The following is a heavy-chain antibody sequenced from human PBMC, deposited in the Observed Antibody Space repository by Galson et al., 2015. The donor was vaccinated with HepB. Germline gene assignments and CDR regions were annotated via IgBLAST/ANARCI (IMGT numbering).Heavy chain of an antibody. CDR3: AREGPRGSSSWFTGPQYFQH. CDR1: GFTFSDYY. V-gene: IGHV3-11*06. Sequence: SLRLSCAASGFTFSDYYMSWIRQAPGKGLEWVSYISSSSSYTNYADSVKGRFTISRDNAKNSLYLQMNSLRAEDTAVYYCAREGPRGSSSWFTGPQYFQHWGQGTLVTVSS. J-gene: IGHJ1*01. CDR2: ISSSSSYT. D-gene: IGHD6-13*01.